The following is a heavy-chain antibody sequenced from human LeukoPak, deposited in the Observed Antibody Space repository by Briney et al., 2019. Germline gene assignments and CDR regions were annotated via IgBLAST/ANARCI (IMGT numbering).Heavy chain of an antibody. D-gene: IGHD6-6*01. CDR3: AKDYPPSLVRFA. Sequence: GGSLRLSCAASGFTFSSQAMSWVRQAPAKGLEWVSGISGSADTRYYADSVRGRFTISRDNSKNTLYLQMNSLRAEDTAVYYCAKDYPPSLVRFAWGQGTLVTVSS. CDR1: GFTFSSQA. J-gene: IGHJ5*02. V-gene: IGHV3-23*01. CDR2: ISGSADTR.